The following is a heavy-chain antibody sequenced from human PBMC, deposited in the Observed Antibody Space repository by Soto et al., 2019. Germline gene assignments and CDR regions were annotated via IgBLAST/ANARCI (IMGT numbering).Heavy chain of an antibody. CDR2: INSDGSST. CDR1: GFTLRDYW. Sequence: GGSLRFSCAASGFTLRDYWMHWVRQAPGKGLVWVSRINSDGSSTSYADSVKGRFIISRDSAKNMLYLQMNSLRAEDTALYYCTRDPAPSGWYDYWGRGTLVTVSS. V-gene: IGHV3-74*01. J-gene: IGHJ4*02. D-gene: IGHD6-19*01. CDR3: TRDPAPSGWYDY.